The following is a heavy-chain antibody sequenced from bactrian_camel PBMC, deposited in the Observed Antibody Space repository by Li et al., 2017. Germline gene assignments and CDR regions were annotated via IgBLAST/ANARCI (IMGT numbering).Heavy chain of an antibody. J-gene: IGHJ4*01. CDR2: IFTVTGRT. CDR3: ATNPWADGCVFGAAFAW. D-gene: IGHD1*01. V-gene: IGHV3S1*01. CDR1: EYTTRPAC. Sequence: VQLVESGGGSVQTGGSLRLQCQFSEYTTRPACAGWFRQASGKEREAVAVIFTVTGRTTLADSVSARFDISQDGAKNTIFLQMNSLKPEDTAMYYCATNPWADGCVFGAAFAWRGQGTQVTVS.